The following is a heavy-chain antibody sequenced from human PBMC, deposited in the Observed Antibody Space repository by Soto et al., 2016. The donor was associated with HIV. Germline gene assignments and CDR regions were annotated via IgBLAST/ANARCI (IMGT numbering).Heavy chain of an antibody. D-gene: IGHD6-19*01. CDR1: KFTVSSNY. CDR2: IYSGGRT. J-gene: IGHJ4*02. CDR3: ATDAGYSSGWGFDY. Sequence: EVQLVESGGGLVQPGGSLRLSCAAAKFTVSSNYMTWVRQAPGKGLEWVSLIYSGGRTYYADSVRGRFTISRDSSKNTLYLQMNSLRAEDTAVYYCATDAGYSSGWGFDYWGQGTPGLRLL. V-gene: IGHV3-66*01.